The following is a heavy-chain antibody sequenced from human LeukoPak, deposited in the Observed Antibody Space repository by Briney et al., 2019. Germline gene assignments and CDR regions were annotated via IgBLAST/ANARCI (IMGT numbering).Heavy chain of an antibody. V-gene: IGHV3-23*01. Sequence: GASLRLSCAASGFTFSSYAMNWVRQALGKGPEWVAAVSESGVTTYYADSVKGRFAISRDNSKNKVYLQMSSLRDDDTAVYYCAKYSYGFNTFDYWGQGTLVTVSS. CDR3: AKYSYGFNTFDY. CDR2: VSESGVTT. J-gene: IGHJ4*02. CDR1: GFTFSSYA. D-gene: IGHD5-18*01.